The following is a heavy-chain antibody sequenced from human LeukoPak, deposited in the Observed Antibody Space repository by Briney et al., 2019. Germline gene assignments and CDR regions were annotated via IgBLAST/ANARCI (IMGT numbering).Heavy chain of an antibody. CDR2: IYYNGST. Sequence: SETLSLTCTVSGGSISSYYWSWIRQPPGKGPEGIGYIYYNGSTNYNPSLKSRVTISVDTSKNQFSLKLSSVTAADTAVYYCARVGRESYELDYWGQGTLVTVSS. CDR3: ARVGRESYELDY. V-gene: IGHV4-59*01. D-gene: IGHD1-26*01. J-gene: IGHJ4*02. CDR1: GGSISSYY.